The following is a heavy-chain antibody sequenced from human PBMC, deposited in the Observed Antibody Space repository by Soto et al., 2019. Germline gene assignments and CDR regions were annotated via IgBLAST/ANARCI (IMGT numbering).Heavy chain of an antibody. CDR3: ASSRRYYYDTTGLDAFDV. CDR1: GYTFTGYY. V-gene: IGHV1-2*04. Sequence: QVQLVQSGAEVKKPGASVKVSCRASGYTFTGYYMHWVRQAPGQGLEWMGWINPNSGGTNYAQTFQGWVTMTRDTSISTGYMELSRLRSDDTAVYYCASSRRYYYDTTGLDAFDVWGQGTMVTVSS. D-gene: IGHD3-22*01. CDR2: INPNSGGT. J-gene: IGHJ3*01.